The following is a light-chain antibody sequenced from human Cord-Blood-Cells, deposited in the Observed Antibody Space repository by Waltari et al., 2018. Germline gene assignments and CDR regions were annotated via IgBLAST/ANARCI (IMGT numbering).Light chain of an antibody. J-gene: IGKJ1*01. CDR1: QSVSSN. CDR2: GAS. CDR3: QQYNNWPPWT. Sequence: ELVMTQSPATLSASAGERATLSCRASQSVSSNLAWYQQKPGQAPRLLIYGASTRATGIPARFSGSGSGTEFTLTISSLQSEDFAVYYCQQYNNWPPWTFGQGTKVEIK. V-gene: IGKV3-15*01.